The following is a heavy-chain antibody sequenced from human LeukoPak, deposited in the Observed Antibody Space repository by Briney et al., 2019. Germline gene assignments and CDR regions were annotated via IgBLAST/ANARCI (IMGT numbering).Heavy chain of an antibody. Sequence: ASVKVSCKASGYTFISYDIDWVRQVTGQGLEWMGWMSPKSGNTDYAQKFKGRVTMTRNTSINTAYLELSSLTSDDTAVYFCARGGGGLGNMDVWGKGTTV. CDR2: MSPKSGNT. CDR3: ARGGGGLGNMDV. V-gene: IGHV1-8*01. J-gene: IGHJ6*03. D-gene: IGHD3-16*01. CDR1: GYTFISYD.